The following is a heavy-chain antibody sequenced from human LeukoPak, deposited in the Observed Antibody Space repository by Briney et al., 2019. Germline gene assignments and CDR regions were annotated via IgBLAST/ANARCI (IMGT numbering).Heavy chain of an antibody. Sequence: SETLSLTCTVSGGSISSYYWSWIRQPAGKGLEWIGRIYTSGSTNYNPSLKSRVTMSVDTSKNQFSLKLSSVTAADTAVYYCARDPYVWGSYPQAHASDIWGQGTMVTVSS. J-gene: IGHJ3*02. CDR2: IYTSGST. CDR1: GGSISSYY. CDR3: ARDPYVWGSYPQAHASDI. V-gene: IGHV4-4*07. D-gene: IGHD3-16*02.